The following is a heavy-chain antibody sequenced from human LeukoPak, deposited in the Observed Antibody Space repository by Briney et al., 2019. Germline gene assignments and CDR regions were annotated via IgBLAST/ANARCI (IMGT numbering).Heavy chain of an antibody. J-gene: IGHJ6*03. Sequence: ASVKVSCKASGYLFIDYYMHWVRQAPGQGLEWMGWIRTYDGKTDYAQNFQGRVTMTIDASTSTAYMEVRRLRSDDTAVYYCSRVSGTWGYFYMDVWAKGSTVTVSS. CDR1: GYLFIDYY. D-gene: IGHD1-1*01. CDR3: SRVSGTWGYFYMDV. CDR2: IRTYDGKT. V-gene: IGHV1-18*04.